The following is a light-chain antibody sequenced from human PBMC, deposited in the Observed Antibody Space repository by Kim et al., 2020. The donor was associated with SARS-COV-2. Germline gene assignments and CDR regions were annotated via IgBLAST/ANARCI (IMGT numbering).Light chain of an antibody. V-gene: IGLV1-51*01. J-gene: IGLJ3*02. CDR1: SSNIGNNY. Sequence: GQKVTISCSGSSSNIGNNYVSWYQQLPGTAPKLLIYDNNKRPSGIPDRFSGSKSGTSATLGITGLQTGDEADYYCGTWDSSLNAEVFGGGTKLTVL. CDR3: GTWDSSLNAEV. CDR2: DNN.